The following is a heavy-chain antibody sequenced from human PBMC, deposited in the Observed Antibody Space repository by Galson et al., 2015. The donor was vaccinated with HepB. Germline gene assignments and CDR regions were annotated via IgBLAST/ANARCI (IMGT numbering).Heavy chain of an antibody. Sequence: ETLSLTCTVSGGSISSYYWGWIRQPPGEGLEWIGYIHYSGSTNYNPSLMSRVTISIDTSKNQFSLKLSSVTAADTAMYYCARTDRDGYNKRGFDYWGQGTLVTVSS. D-gene: IGHD5-24*01. J-gene: IGHJ4*02. V-gene: IGHV4-59*01. CDR3: ARTDRDGYNKRGFDY. CDR2: IHYSGST. CDR1: GGSISSYY.